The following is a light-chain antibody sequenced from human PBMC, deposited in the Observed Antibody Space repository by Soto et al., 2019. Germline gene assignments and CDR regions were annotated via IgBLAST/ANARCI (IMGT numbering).Light chain of an antibody. Sequence: IQMTQSPSTLYASVGDRVTITCRASNSISSGLAWYQQKSGKAPKLLIYDASSLERWIPSRFSGSGPGTEFTLTISSLQPDEFATYYCQQYNSYWWTFGQGTKVEIK. CDR3: QQYNSYWWT. CDR2: DAS. V-gene: IGKV1-5*01. J-gene: IGKJ1*01. CDR1: NSISSG.